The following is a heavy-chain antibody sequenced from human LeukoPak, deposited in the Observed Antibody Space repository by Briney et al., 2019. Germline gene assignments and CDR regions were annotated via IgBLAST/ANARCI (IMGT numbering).Heavy chain of an antibody. Sequence: PGGSLRLSCAASGFTFSTYAMSWVRQAPGKGLEWVSAISGSGGSTYYADSVKGRFTISRDNSKNTLYLQMNSLRAEDTAVYFCAKRGFHGSSWYFDHWGQGTLVTISS. CDR1: GFTFSTYA. D-gene: IGHD2-2*01. CDR3: AKRGFHGSSWYFDH. V-gene: IGHV3-23*01. J-gene: IGHJ4*02. CDR2: ISGSGGST.